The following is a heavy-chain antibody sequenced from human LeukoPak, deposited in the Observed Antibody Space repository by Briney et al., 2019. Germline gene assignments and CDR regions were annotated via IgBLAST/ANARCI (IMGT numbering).Heavy chain of an antibody. D-gene: IGHD3-10*01. CDR2: ISWDGGST. Sequence: GGSLRLSCAASGFTFDDYAMHWVRQAPGKGLEWVSLISWDGGSTYYADSVKGRSTISRDNSKNSLYLQMNSLGAEDTALYYCAKDMAAYYYSSGNIDYWGQGTLVTVSS. CDR3: AKDMAAYYYSSGNIDY. J-gene: IGHJ4*02. CDR1: GFTFDDYA. V-gene: IGHV3-43D*03.